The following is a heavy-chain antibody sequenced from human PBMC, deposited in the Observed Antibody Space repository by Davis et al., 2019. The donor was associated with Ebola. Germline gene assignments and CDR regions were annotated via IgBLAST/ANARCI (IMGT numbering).Heavy chain of an antibody. CDR1: SYTFTSYG. CDR2: ISAYNGNT. CDR3: AREAGATTRIYDS. J-gene: IGHJ5*01. D-gene: IGHD6-25*01. V-gene: IGHV1-18*01. Sequence: ASVKVSCKASSYTFTSYGISWVRQAPGQGLEWMGWISAYNGNTNYAQKLQGRVTMTTDTSRSTAYKELRSMRSDDTAVYDSAREAGATTRIYDSWGQGTLVTVSS.